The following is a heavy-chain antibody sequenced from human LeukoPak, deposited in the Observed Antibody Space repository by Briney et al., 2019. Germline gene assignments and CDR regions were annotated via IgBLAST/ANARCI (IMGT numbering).Heavy chain of an antibody. V-gene: IGHV3-72*01. J-gene: IGHJ4*02. CDR1: GFTFSDHY. CDR3: GRDSSAALFD. Sequence: GGPLRLSCAVSGFTFSDHYMDWVRQAPGKGLEWVGRTKNKANSYTTEYAASVRGRFTISRDDSKNSLYLQMNSLKTEDTAVYYCGRDSSAALFDWGQGTLVTVSS. D-gene: IGHD2-21*01. CDR2: TKNKANSYTT.